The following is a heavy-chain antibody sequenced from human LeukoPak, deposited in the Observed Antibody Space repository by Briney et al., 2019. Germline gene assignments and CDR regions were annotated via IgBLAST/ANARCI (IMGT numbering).Heavy chain of an antibody. D-gene: IGHD6-13*01. CDR2: ISYDGSNR. CDR3: AKSGTTSSWSPRVKTYFDY. Sequence: PGGSLRLSCSASGFTFNRYGMHWVRQAPGKGLEGVAVISYDGSNRYYADSVKGRFTISRDNYKNTLYMEMNSLKPEDTAVYYCAKSGTTSSWSPRVKTYFDYWGEGTLVSVPS. V-gene: IGHV3-30*18. CDR1: GFTFNRYG. J-gene: IGHJ4*02.